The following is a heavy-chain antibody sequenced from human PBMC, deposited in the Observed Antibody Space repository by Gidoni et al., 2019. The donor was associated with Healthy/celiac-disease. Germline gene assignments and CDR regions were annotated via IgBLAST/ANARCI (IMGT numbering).Heavy chain of an antibody. D-gene: IGHD2-2*01. V-gene: IGHV3-74*01. CDR2: IISDGSST. CDR3: ARFVVVPAATNFGYYYYYMDV. CDR1: GFPFSSYW. Sequence: EVQLVESGGGLVQPGGSLRLSCAASGFPFSSYWMHWVRQAPGKGLVWVSRIISDGSSTSYADSVKGRFTISRDNAKNTLYLQMNSLRAEDTAVYYCARFVVVPAATNFGYYYYYMDVWGKGTTVTVSS. J-gene: IGHJ6*03.